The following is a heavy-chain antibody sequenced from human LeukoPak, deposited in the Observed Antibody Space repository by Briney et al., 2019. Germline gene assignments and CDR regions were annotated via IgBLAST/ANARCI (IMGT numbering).Heavy chain of an antibody. CDR1: GFTFSSYS. Sequence: GGSLRLSCAASGFTFSSYSMNWVRQAPGKGLEGVSSISSSSSYIYYADSVKGRFTISRDNAKNSLYLQMNSLRAEDTAVYYCARDITPYYYMDVWGKGTTVTVSS. CDR2: ISSSSSYI. D-gene: IGHD3-10*01. J-gene: IGHJ6*03. CDR3: ARDITPYYYMDV. V-gene: IGHV3-21*01.